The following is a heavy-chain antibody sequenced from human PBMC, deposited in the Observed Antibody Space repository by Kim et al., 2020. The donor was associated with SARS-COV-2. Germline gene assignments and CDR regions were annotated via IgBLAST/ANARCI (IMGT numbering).Heavy chain of an antibody. V-gene: IGHV3-23*01. CDR1: GFIFSSYA. D-gene: IGHD3-10*01. Sequence: GGSLRLSCAASGFIFSSYAMNWVRQAPGKGLEWVSVISGSGANTFYADSVKARFTISRDNSKNTLFLQMDSLRVEDTAVYYCTKRTNYGSGSYSWFDPWG. CDR3: TKRTNYGSGSYSWFDP. CDR2: ISGSGANT. J-gene: IGHJ5*02.